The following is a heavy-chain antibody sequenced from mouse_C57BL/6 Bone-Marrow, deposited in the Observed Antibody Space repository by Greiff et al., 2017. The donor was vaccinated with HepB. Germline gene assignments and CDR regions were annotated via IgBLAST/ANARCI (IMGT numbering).Heavy chain of an antibody. D-gene: IGHD1-1*01. V-gene: IGHV1-5*01. CDR3: LYYYGSSPPFDY. CDR1: GYTFTSYW. J-gene: IGHJ2*01. CDR2: IYPGNSDT. Sequence: VQLQQSGTVLARPGASVKMSCKTSGYTFTSYWMHWVKQRPGQGLEWIGAIYPGNSDTSYNQKFKGKAKLTAVTSASPAYMELSSLTNEDSAVYSCLYYYGSSPPFDYWGQGTTLTVSS.